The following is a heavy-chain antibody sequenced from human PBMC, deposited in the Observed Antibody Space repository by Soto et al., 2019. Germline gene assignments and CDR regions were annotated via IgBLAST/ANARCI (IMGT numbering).Heavy chain of an antibody. J-gene: IGHJ6*02. D-gene: IGHD4-17*01. V-gene: IGHV3-30*18. Sequence: QVQLVESGGGVVPPGTSLRLSCAASGFTFSTYGMHWVRQTPGKGLEWVALISYDGTNKYYADSVKGRFTISRDNSKNTLYLQMNSLSAEDTAVYYCAKDLQAYGDYDYYCYGLDVWGQETTVSVSS. CDR1: GFTFSTYG. CDR3: AKDLQAYGDYDYYCYGLDV. CDR2: ISYDGTNK.